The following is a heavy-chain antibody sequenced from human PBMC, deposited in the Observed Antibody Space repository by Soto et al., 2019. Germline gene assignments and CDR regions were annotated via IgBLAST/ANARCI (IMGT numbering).Heavy chain of an antibody. Sequence: GGSLRLSCAASGFTFSIYAMNWVRQAPGKGLEWVSGISASGGSTYYADSVKGRFTISRDNSKNTLYLQVNSLRAEDTAVYYCAKREGYPHNYFDYWGQGTLVTVSS. D-gene: IGHD2-15*01. J-gene: IGHJ4*02. CDR1: GFTFSIYA. CDR3: AKREGYPHNYFDY. CDR2: ISASGGST. V-gene: IGHV3-23*01.